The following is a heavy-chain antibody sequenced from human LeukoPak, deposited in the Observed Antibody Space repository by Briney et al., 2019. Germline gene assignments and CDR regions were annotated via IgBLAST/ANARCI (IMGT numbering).Heavy chain of an antibody. V-gene: IGHV5-51*01. Sequence: GESLQISCKGSGYSFTSYWIGWVRQMPGKGLEWMGIIYPGDSDTRYSPSFQGQVTISADKSIRTAYLQWSSLKASDTAMYYCARHGDPTTVTTWYFDLWGRGTLVTVSS. D-gene: IGHD4-11*01. CDR3: ARHGDPTTVTTWYFDL. CDR2: IYPGDSDT. J-gene: IGHJ2*01. CDR1: GYSFTSYW.